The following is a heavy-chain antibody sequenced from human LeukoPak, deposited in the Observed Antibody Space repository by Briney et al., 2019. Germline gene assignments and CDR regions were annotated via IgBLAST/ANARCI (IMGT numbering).Heavy chain of an antibody. CDR3: ARDRREIKLWPREYYYYYMDV. CDR2: ISSSSSYI. D-gene: IGHD5-18*01. CDR1: GFTFSIYS. Sequence: GGSLRLSCAASGFTFSIYSMNWVRQAPGKGLEWVSSISSSSSYIYYADSVKGRFTISRDNAKNSLNLQMNSLRAEDTAVYYCARDRREIKLWPREYYYYYMDVWGKGTTVTISS. J-gene: IGHJ6*03. V-gene: IGHV3-21*06.